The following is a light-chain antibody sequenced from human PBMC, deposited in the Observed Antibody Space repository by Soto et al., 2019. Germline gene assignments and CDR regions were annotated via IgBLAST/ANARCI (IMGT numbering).Light chain of an antibody. CDR1: SGHSSYA. J-gene: IGLJ2*01. CDR3: QTWGTGIRV. Sequence: QLVLTQSPSASASLGASVKLTCTLSSGHSSYAIAWHQQQPEKGPRYLMKINSDGSHSKGDGIPDRFSGSSSGAERYLTISSLQSEDEADYCCQTWGTGIRVFGGGTKLTVL. V-gene: IGLV4-69*01. CDR2: INSDGSH.